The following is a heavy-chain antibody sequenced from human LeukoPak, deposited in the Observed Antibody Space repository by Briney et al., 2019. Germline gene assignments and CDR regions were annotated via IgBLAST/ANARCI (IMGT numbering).Heavy chain of an antibody. CDR2: ISRSGGST. Sequence: PGGSLRLSCAASGFTFSSYGMSWVRQAPGKGLEWVSEISRSGGSTYYADSVKGRFTISRDNSKNTVYLQMSSLRAEDTAVYYCAKAKWFGESPFDYWGQGSLVTVSS. V-gene: IGHV3-23*01. CDR3: AKAKWFGESPFDY. D-gene: IGHD3-10*01. CDR1: GFTFSSYG. J-gene: IGHJ4*02.